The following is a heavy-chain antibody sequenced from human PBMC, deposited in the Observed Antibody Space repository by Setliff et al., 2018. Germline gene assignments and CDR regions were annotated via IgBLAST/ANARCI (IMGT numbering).Heavy chain of an antibody. Sequence: VGSLRLSCAASGFPFSIYSMHWVRQAPGKGLEWVSSISDSSFHIYYRDSVKGRFTISRDNARNSLYLQMNSLRADDTAVYYCARSAANGGHDPFDIWGQGTMVTVSS. J-gene: IGHJ3*02. V-gene: IGHV3-21*01. D-gene: IGHD6-25*01. CDR2: ISDSSFHI. CDR1: GFPFSIYS. CDR3: ARSAANGGHDPFDI.